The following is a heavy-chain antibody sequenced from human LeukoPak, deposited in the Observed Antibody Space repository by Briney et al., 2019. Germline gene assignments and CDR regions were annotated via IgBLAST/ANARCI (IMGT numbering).Heavy chain of an antibody. CDR3: ARGEVSRGLDY. V-gene: IGHV1-2*02. CDR1: GYTFTGHY. D-gene: IGHD6-6*01. CDR2: LNPNNGGT. Sequence: ASVKVSCKASGYTFTGHYMHWVRQAPGQRLEWMGWLNPNNGGTNYAQKFQGRVTVTRDTSISTHYMELSRLTSDDTAVYYCARGEVSRGLDYWGQGTLVTVSS. J-gene: IGHJ4*02.